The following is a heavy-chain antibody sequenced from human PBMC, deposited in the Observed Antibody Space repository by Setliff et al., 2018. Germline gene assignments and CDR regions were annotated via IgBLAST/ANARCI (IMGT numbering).Heavy chain of an antibody. CDR3: ASCRYQVPCDY. CDR1: GGSISSISYY. V-gene: IGHV4-39*01. J-gene: IGHJ4*02. CDR2: IYDSGNT. Sequence: PSETLSLTCTVPGGSISSISYYWGWIRQPPGKGLEWIGTIYDSGNTYYNPSLKSRVTISVDTSKNQFSLKLNSVTAADTGVYYCASCRYQVPCDYWGQGTLVTVSS. D-gene: IGHD2-2*01.